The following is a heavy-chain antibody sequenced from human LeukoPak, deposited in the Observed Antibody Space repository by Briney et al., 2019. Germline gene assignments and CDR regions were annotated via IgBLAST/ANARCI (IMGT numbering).Heavy chain of an antibody. D-gene: IGHD2-21*01. CDR1: GGSISSGDYY. CDR3: ARGSHSYCGGDCHYVWFDY. Sequence: PSETLSLTCTVSGGSISSGDYYWSWIRQPPGKCLEWIGYIYYSGSTYYNPSLKSRVTISVDTSKNQFSLKLSSVTAANRAMYYCARGSHSYCGGDCHYVWFDYRGQGTLVTVSS. V-gene: IGHV4-30-4*08. J-gene: IGHJ4*02. CDR2: IYYSGST.